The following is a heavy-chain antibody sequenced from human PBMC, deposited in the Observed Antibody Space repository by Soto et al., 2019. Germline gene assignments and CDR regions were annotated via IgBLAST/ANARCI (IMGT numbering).Heavy chain of an antibody. J-gene: IGHJ5*01. CDR2: MHRNGGST. CDR1: GFSLDEYG. CDR3: ARDHRWGDEYGDDGES. D-gene: IGHD4-17*01. Sequence: EVQLVESGGGVVRPGGSLRLACAVSGFSLDEYGMSWVRQAPGKGLEWVSGMHRNGGSTGYADSVKGRFTISRDDSKNSLYLKMNSLRAEDTAFYYCARDHRWGDEYGDDGESWGHGTLVTVSS. V-gene: IGHV3-20*04.